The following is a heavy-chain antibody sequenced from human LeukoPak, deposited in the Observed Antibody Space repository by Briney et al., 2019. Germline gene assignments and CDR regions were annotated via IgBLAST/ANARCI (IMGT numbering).Heavy chain of an antibody. CDR3: ARLWFGELQAHPDY. V-gene: IGHV4-39*07. CDR2: IYYSGST. J-gene: IGHJ4*02. D-gene: IGHD3-10*01. Sequence: SETLSLTCTVSGGSISSSSYYWGWIRQPPGKGLEWIGSIYYSGSTYYNPSLKSRVTISVDTSKNQFSLKLSSVTAADTALYYCARLWFGELQAHPDYWGQGTLVTVSS. CDR1: GGSISSSSYY.